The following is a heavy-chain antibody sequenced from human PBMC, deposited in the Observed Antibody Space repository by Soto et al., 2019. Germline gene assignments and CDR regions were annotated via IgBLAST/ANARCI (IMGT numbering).Heavy chain of an antibody. J-gene: IGHJ5*02. D-gene: IGHD6-13*01. CDR3: ARLGSSSSFKS. V-gene: IGHV4-59*08. CDR2: IYYSGST. CDR1: GGSISNYY. Sequence: QVQLQESGPGLVKPSETLSLTCTVSGGSISNYYWTWIRQPPGKGLEWIGYIYYSGSTNYNPSLKSRVTMSVDTSKNQFSLKLISVTAADTAVYYCARLGSSSSFKSWGQGTLVTVSS.